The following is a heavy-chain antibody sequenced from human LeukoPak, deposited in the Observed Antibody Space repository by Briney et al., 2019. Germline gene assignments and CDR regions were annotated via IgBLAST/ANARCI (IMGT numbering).Heavy chain of an antibody. CDR2: IGSAI. CDR3: ARDHAYAFDI. J-gene: IGHJ3*02. Sequence: GGSLRLSCAASGFTFSNYWMHWVRQAPGKGLEWISYIGSAIYYADSVKGRFTISRDNAKNSLYLQMNSLRAEDTAVYYCARDHAYAFDIWGQGTLVTVSS. V-gene: IGHV3-48*01. CDR1: GFTFSNYW. D-gene: IGHD2-2*01.